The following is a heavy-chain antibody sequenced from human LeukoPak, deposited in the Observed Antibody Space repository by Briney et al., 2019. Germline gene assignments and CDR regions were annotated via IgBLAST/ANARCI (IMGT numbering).Heavy chain of an antibody. Sequence: NPGGSLRLSCAASGFTFSDYNMNWVRQAPGKGLEWVSYITNSGSTIHYADSVRGRFTISRDNAKNSLYLQMNSLRAEDTAVYYCARSIGLTGGGVDVWGQGTTVTVSS. V-gene: IGHV3-11*01. CDR3: ARSIGLTGGGVDV. CDR1: GFTFSDYN. CDR2: ITNSGSTI. D-gene: IGHD3-9*01. J-gene: IGHJ6*02.